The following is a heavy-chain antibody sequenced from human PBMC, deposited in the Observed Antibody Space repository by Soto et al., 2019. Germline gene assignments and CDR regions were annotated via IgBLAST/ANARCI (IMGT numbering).Heavy chain of an antibody. CDR1: GYAFSIYA. J-gene: IGHJ6*02. V-gene: IGHV1-3*01. CDR2: INAGNGNT. D-gene: IGHD3-10*01. Sequence: VSVNLSCKAAGYAFSIYAMHWVRQAPRQRLEWMGWINAGNGNTKYSQKFQGRVTITRDTSASTAYLQMNSLKTEDTAVYYCSAHRSSLTMRRGVIIGDYYYSGMDVWGQGTTVTVSS. CDR3: SAHRSSLTMRRGVIIGDYYYSGMDV.